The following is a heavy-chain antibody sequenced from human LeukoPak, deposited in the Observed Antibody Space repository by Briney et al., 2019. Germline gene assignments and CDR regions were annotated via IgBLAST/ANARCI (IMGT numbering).Heavy chain of an antibody. CDR3: ARHMVRGVIIGD. CDR1: GGSISSYY. D-gene: IGHD3-10*01. V-gene: IGHV4-59*08. Sequence: PSETLSLTCTVSGGSISSYYWSWIRQPPGKGLEWIGYIYYSGSTNYNPSLKSRVTISVDTSKNQFPLKLSSVTAADTAVYYCARHMVRGVIIGDWGQGTLVTVSS. CDR2: IYYSGST. J-gene: IGHJ4*02.